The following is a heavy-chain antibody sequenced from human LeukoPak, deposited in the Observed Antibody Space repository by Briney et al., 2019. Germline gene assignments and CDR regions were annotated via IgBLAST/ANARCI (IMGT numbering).Heavy chain of an antibody. CDR1: GGSISSYY. Sequence: PSETLSLTCTVSGGSISSYYCNWIRQPPGKGLEWIGYIYNSGSTNYNPSLKSRVTISVDTSKNQFSLKLTSVTAADTAVYHCARGTFRELSFWGQGTLVTVSS. D-gene: IGHD3-16*02. V-gene: IGHV4-59*01. CDR2: IYNSGST. CDR3: ARGTFRELSF. J-gene: IGHJ4*02.